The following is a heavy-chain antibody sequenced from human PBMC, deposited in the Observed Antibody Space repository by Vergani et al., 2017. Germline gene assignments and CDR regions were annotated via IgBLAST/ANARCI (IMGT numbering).Heavy chain of an antibody. V-gene: IGHV4-61*02. Sequence: QVQLQESGPGLVKPSQTLSLTCTVSGGSISSGSYYWSWIRQPAGKGLEWIGRIYTSGSTNYNPSLKSRVTISVDTSKNQFSLKLSSVTAADTAVYYCARDFCSSTSCYTFDYWGQGTLVTVSS. CDR2: IYTSGST. D-gene: IGHD2-2*01. J-gene: IGHJ4*02. CDR3: ARDFCSSTSCYTFDY. CDR1: GGSISSGSYY.